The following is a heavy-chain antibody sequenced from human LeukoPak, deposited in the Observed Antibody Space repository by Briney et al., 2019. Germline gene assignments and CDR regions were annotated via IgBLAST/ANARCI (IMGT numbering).Heavy chain of an antibody. CDR3: ARVGWIFGVVITNYYYYGMDV. Sequence: ASVKVSCKASGYTFTSYDINWVRQATGQGLEGMGWMNPNSGNTGYAQKFQGRVTMTRNTSISTAYMELSSLRSEDTAVYYCARVGWIFGVVITNYYYYGMDVWGQGTTVTVSS. CDR2: MNPNSGNT. J-gene: IGHJ6*02. CDR1: GYTFTSYD. D-gene: IGHD3-3*01. V-gene: IGHV1-8*01.